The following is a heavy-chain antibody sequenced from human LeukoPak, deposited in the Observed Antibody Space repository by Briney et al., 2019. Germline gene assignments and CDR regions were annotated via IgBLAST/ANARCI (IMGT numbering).Heavy chain of an antibody. CDR2: IYYSGNT. V-gene: IGHV4-59*01. D-gene: IGHD3-10*01. CDR1: GGSIRSYY. J-gene: IGHJ4*02. CDR3: ATDNSYGSGSYYT. Sequence: NSSETLSLTCTVSGGSIRSYYWNWIRKPPGKGLEWIGYIYYSGNTNYNPSLKSRVTISVDTSKNKFSLKLSSVTAADTAVYYCATDNSYGSGSYYTWGQGTLVTVSS.